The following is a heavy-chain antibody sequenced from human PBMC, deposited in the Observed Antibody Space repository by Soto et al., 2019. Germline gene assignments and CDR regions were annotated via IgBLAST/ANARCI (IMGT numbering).Heavy chain of an antibody. Sequence: ASVKVSCKASGYTFTSYGISWVRQAPGQGLEWMGWISAYNGNTNYAQKLQGRVTMTTDTSTSTAYMKLRSLRSDETAVYYCARSSSPTLHDGYWGQGTLVTVSS. CDR2: ISAYNGNT. CDR3: ARSSSPTLHDGY. J-gene: IGHJ4*02. D-gene: IGHD6-13*01. CDR1: GYTFTSYG. V-gene: IGHV1-18*01.